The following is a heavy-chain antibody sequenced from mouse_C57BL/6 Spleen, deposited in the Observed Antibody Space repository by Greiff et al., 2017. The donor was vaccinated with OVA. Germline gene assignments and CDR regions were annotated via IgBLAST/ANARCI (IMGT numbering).Heavy chain of an antibody. CDR1: GYTFTSYT. CDR2: INPSSGYT. D-gene: IGHD2-3*01. V-gene: IGHV1-4*01. Sequence: VQLQQSGAELARPGASVKMSCKASGYTFTSYTMHWVKQRPGQGLEWIGYINPSSGYTKYNQKFKDKATLTADKSSSTAYMQLSSLTSEDSAVYYCARVDGYYRFAYWGQGTLVTVSA. J-gene: IGHJ3*01. CDR3: ARVDGYYRFAY.